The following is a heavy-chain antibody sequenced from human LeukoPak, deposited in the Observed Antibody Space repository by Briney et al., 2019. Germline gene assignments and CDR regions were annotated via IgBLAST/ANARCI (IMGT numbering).Heavy chain of an antibody. CDR1: GGSISTGDYY. J-gene: IGHJ4*02. CDR2: IYYTGST. CDR3: ARGDFAYYFDY. Sequence: PSQTLSLTCTVSGGSISTGDYYWSWIRQPPGKVLEWVGYIYYTGSTYYHPSLKSRVTIPVDTSKNQSSLKLSSATAADTAVYYCARGDFAYYFDYWGQGTLVTVSS. V-gene: IGHV4-30-4*08.